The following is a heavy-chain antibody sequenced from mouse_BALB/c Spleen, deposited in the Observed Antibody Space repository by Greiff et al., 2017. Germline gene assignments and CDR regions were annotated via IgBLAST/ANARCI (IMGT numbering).Heavy chain of an antibody. Sequence: EVQVVESGGGLVKPGGSLKLSCAASGFAFSSYDMSWVRQTPEKRLEWVAYISSGGGSTYYPDTVKGRFTISRDNAKNTLYLQMSSLKSEDTAMYYCARHEGKGSMDYWGQGTSVTVSS. CDR1: GFAFSSYD. CDR3: ARHEGKGSMDY. D-gene: IGHD2-1*01. V-gene: IGHV5-12-1*01. CDR2: ISSGGGST. J-gene: IGHJ4*01.